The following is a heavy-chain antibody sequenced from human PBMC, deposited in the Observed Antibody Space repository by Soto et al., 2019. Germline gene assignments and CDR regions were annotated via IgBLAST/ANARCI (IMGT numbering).Heavy chain of an antibody. CDR3: ARDDAFGKENAFDL. Sequence: QVQLVESGGGLVQPGTSLRLSCAVSGFSFRTFGFHWVRQPPGKGLQWVAVISPKGHSDSVEGRFTISSDNSKDTLYLEMNDLRAEDTAIYYCARDDAFGKENAFDLWVQGTMVTVS. V-gene: IGHV3-33*01. CDR2: ISPK. CDR1: GFSFRTFG. D-gene: IGHD3-16*01. J-gene: IGHJ3*01.